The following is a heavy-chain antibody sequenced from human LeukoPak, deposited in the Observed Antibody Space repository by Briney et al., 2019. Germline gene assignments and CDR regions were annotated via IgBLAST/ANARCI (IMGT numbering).Heavy chain of an antibody. V-gene: IGHV4-34*01. Sequence: SETLSLTCAVYGGSFSGYYWSWIRQPPGKGLEWIGEINHSGSTNYNPSLKSRVTISVDTSKNQLSLKLSSVTAADTAVYYCARLLTHLRTLRPWGQGTLVTVSS. D-gene: IGHD4-17*01. CDR2: INHSGST. CDR3: ARLLTHLRTLRP. CDR1: GGSFSGYY. J-gene: IGHJ5*02.